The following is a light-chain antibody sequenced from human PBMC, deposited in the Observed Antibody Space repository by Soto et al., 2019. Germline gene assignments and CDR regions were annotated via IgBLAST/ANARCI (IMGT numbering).Light chain of an antibody. V-gene: IGLV2-14*03. CDR3: SSYSSSTTHVV. CDR1: STDVGDFNY. Sequence: QSALTQPASVSGSPGRSVTISCTGTSTDVGDFNYVSWYQHLPGRAPNLIIYDVTNRPSGISYRVSASKSGRTASLTISGLQAEDEGDYYCSSYSSSTTHVVFGGGTKLTV. CDR2: DVT. J-gene: IGLJ2*01.